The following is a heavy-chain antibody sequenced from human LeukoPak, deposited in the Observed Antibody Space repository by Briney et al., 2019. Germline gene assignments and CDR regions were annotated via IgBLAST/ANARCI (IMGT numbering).Heavy chain of an antibody. D-gene: IGHD6-19*01. CDR1: GYTFTSYD. CDR3: ARLYSSGWYNWFNP. V-gene: IGHV1-8*01. CDR2: MNPNSGNT. J-gene: IGHJ5*02. Sequence: ASVKVSCTASGYTFTSYDINWVRQATGQGREWMGWMNPNSGNTGYAQKFQGRVTMTRNTSISTAYMELSSLRSEDTAVYYCARLYSSGWYNWFNPWGQGTLVTVSS.